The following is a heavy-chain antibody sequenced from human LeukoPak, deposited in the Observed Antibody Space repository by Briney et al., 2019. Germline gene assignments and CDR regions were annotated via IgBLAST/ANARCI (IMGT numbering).Heavy chain of an antibody. CDR3: ARGWRGFNFDY. J-gene: IGHJ4*02. D-gene: IGHD5-12*01. CDR2: IYYSGST. V-gene: IGHV4-39*07. CDR1: GGSISSSSYY. Sequence: KPSETQSLTCTVSGGSISSSSYYWGWIRQPPGKGLEWIGSIYYSGSTYYNPSLKSRVTISVDTSKNQFSLKLSSVTAADTAVYYCARGWRGFNFDYWGQGTLVTVSS.